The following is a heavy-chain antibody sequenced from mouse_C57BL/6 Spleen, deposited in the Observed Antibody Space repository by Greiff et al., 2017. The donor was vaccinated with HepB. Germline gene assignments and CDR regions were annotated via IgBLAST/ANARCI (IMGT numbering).Heavy chain of an antibody. CDR1: GYTFTSYN. CDR2: IYPGNGDT. J-gene: IGHJ4*01. V-gene: IGHV1-12*01. CDR3: ARSRYTPYYAMDY. D-gene: IGHD2-12*01. Sequence: QVTLKESGAELVRPGASVKMSCKASGYTFTSYNMHWVKQTPRQGLEWIGAIYPGNGDTSYNQKFKGKATLTVDKSSSTAYMQLSSLTSEDSAVYFCARSRYTPYYAMDYWGQGTSVTVSS.